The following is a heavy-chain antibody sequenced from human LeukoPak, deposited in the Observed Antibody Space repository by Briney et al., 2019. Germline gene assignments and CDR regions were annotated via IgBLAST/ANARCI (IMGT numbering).Heavy chain of an antibody. Sequence: SETLSLICSVSGASISNHYWSWIRLPPGKGLEWIGYISNTGRTNYNPSLKSRVTISADTSKNQFSLKVNSVIAADTAVYYCARDGGGSVQDAFDIWGQGTMVTVSS. CDR3: ARDGGGSVQDAFDI. J-gene: IGHJ3*02. D-gene: IGHD3-10*01. CDR2: ISNTGRT. V-gene: IGHV4-59*11. CDR1: GASISNHY.